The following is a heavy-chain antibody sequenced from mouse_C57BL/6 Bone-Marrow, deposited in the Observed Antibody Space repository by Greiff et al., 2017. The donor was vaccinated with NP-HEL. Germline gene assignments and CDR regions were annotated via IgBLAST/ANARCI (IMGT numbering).Heavy chain of an antibody. V-gene: IGHV5-17*01. D-gene: IGHD2-3*01. CDR1: GFNFSDYG. CDR3: ARDGYHAY. Sequence: EVKLVESGGGLVKPGGSLKLSCAASGFNFSDYGMHWVRQAPEKGLEWVAYISSGSSTIYYADTVKGRFTISRDNAKNTLFLQMTSLSSEDTAMYYCARDGYHAYWGQGILVTFSA. J-gene: IGHJ3*01. CDR2: ISSGSSTI.